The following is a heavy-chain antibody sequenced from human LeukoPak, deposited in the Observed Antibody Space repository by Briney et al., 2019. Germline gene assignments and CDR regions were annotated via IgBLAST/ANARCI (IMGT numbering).Heavy chain of an antibody. D-gene: IGHD5-24*01. CDR3: AKGPKRWLQENLDY. Sequence: GRSLRLSCAASGFTFSSYGMHWVRQAPGKGLGWVAVISYDGSNKYYADSAKGRFTLSRDNSKTTLYMQMNSVRAEDTAVYYCAKGPKRWLQENLDYWGQGTLVTVSS. V-gene: IGHV3-30*18. J-gene: IGHJ4*02. CDR2: ISYDGSNK. CDR1: GFTFSSYG.